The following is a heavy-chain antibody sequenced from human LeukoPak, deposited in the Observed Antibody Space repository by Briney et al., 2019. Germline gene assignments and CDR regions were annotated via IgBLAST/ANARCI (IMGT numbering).Heavy chain of an antibody. Sequence: PGGSLRLSCAASGFTFSSYWMHWVRQAPGKGLEWVAAISSSGVTTYYADSVKGRFSISRDNSKNTLYLQMNSLRAEDTAVYYCAKRIDPRGVGVTHYFDYWGQGTLVTVSS. CDR3: AKRIDPRGVGVTHYFDY. CDR1: GFTFSSYW. V-gene: IGHV3-23*01. D-gene: IGHD1-26*01. J-gene: IGHJ4*02. CDR2: ISSSGVTT.